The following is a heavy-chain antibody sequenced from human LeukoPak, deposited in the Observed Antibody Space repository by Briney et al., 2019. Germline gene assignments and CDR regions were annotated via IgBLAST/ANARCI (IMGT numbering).Heavy chain of an antibody. CDR1: GGSISSSSYY. CDR3: ARDHAEYSSSWYWFDP. CDR2: IYYSGST. J-gene: IGHJ5*02. V-gene: IGHV4-39*07. Sequence: SETRSPTCTVSGGSISSSSYYWGWIRQPPGKGLEWIGSIYYSGSTYYNPSLKSRVTISVDTSKNQFSLKLSSVTAADTAVYYCARDHAEYSSSWYWFDPWGQGTLVTVSS. D-gene: IGHD6-13*01.